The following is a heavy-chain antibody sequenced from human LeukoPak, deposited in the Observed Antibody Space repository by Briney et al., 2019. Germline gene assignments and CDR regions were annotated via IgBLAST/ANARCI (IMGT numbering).Heavy chain of an antibody. V-gene: IGHV3-21*01. CDR2: ISSSSSYK. Sequence: GGSLRFSCAASGITFSSYTMTWVRRAPGKGLEWVSSISSSSSYKYYADSVKGRFTTSRENAKTPVYLQMNSLRADDTAVYYCARNPGGYSSGGELDVWGKGTSVTASS. D-gene: IGHD6-19*01. CDR1: GITFSSYT. CDR3: ARNPGGYSSGGELDV. J-gene: IGHJ6*03.